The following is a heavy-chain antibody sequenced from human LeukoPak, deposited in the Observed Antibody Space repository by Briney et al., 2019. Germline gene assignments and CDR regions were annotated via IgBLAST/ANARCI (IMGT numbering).Heavy chain of an antibody. CDR2: IKQDGSEK. J-gene: IGHJ2*01. CDR3: AKEGAQIPTDWYFDL. Sequence: GGSLRLSCAASGFTFSTYYMSWVRQAPGTGLEWVANIKQDGSEKYYVDSVKGRFTISRDNAKGTSYLQMNSLRADDTAVYYCAKEGAQIPTDWYFDLWGRGTLVTVSS. V-gene: IGHV3-7*03. D-gene: IGHD1-26*01. CDR1: GFTFSTYY.